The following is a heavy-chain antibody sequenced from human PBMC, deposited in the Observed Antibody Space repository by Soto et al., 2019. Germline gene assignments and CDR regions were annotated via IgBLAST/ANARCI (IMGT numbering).Heavy chain of an antibody. CDR1: GFTFSNSG. Sequence: EVQLLESGGGLVQPGGSLRLSCAASGFTFSNSGMTWVRQAPGKGLEWVSAIGVSAANTYYADSMKGRFTISRDNSKNTLYLEMNSLRVGDTAVYYCAKTKIATGGRSYDCWGQGTLVSVSS. D-gene: IGHD6-13*01. J-gene: IGHJ4*02. CDR3: AKTKIATGGRSYDC. CDR2: IGVSAANT. V-gene: IGHV3-23*01.